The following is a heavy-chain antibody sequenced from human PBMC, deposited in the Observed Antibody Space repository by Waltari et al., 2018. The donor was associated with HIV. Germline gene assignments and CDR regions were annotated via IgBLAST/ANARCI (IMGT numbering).Heavy chain of an antibody. Sequence: QVQLVQSGAEVKKPGASVKVSCKASGYTFTGYYLHWVRQAPGQGLEWMGWINPNSGVTNYAQKFQGRVTMTRDTSISTAYRELSRLRSDDTAVYYCAREDVRNALDIWGQGTMVTVSS. D-gene: IGHD1-1*01. J-gene: IGHJ3*02. CDR2: INPNSGVT. CDR1: GYTFTGYY. CDR3: AREDVRNALDI. V-gene: IGHV1-2*02.